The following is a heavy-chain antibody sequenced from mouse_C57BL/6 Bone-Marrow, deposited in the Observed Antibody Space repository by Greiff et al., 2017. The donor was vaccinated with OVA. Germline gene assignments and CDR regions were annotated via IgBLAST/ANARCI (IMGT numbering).Heavy chain of an antibody. CDR1: GFTFSSYA. Sequence: EVKVVESGGGLVKPGGSLKLSCAASGFTFSSYAMSWVRQTPEKRLEWVATISDGGSYTYYPDNVKGRFTISRDNAKNTLYLQMSHLKSEDTAMYYCARDPPSYYSNYVYFDYWGQGTTLTVSS. D-gene: IGHD2-5*01. CDR2: ISDGGSYT. CDR3: ARDPPSYYSNYVYFDY. J-gene: IGHJ2*01. V-gene: IGHV5-4*01.